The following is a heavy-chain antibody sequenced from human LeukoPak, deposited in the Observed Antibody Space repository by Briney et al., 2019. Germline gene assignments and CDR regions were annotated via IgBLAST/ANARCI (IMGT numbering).Heavy chain of an antibody. CDR2: INSDGSST. J-gene: IGHJ3*02. CDR1: GFTFSSYW. CDR3: ARRNRQDAFDI. V-gene: IGHV3-74*01. Sequence: PVGSLRLSCAASGFTFSSYWMHWVRQAPGKGLVWISRINSDGSSTSYADSVKGRFTISRDNAKNTLYLQMNSLRAEDTAVYYCARRNRQDAFDIWGQGTMVTVSS.